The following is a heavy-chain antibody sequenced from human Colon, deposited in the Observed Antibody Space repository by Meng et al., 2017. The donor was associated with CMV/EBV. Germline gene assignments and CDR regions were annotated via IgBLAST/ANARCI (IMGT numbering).Heavy chain of an antibody. Sequence: GESLKISCAASGFTFNTFWMTWVRQAPGKGLEWVASIKEDGRGQWYVDSVKGRFTISRDNARKSLYLQMNSLRAEDTAVYYCVRYENLQHGMDVWGQGTTVTVSS. J-gene: IGHJ6*02. D-gene: IGHD1-1*01. CDR1: GFTFNTFW. CDR3: VRYENLQHGMDV. V-gene: IGHV3-7*01. CDR2: IKEDGRGQ.